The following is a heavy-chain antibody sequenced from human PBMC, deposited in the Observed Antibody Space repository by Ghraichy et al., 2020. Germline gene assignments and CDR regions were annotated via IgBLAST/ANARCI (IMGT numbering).Heavy chain of an antibody. Sequence: SETLSLTCAVYGGSFSGYYWSWIRQPPGKGLEWIGEINHSGSTNYNPSLKSLVTISVDTSKNQFSLKLSSVTAADTAVYYCARYSGWPAWRYFDLWGRGTLVTVPS. CDR1: GGSFSGYY. CDR3: ARYSGWPAWRYFDL. V-gene: IGHV4-34*01. CDR2: INHSGST. D-gene: IGHD2-21*01. J-gene: IGHJ2*01.